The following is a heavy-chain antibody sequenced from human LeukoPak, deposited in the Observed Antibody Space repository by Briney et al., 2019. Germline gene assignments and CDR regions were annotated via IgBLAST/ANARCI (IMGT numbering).Heavy chain of an antibody. Sequence: PGGSLRLXCAASGFTFSNYWMHWVRQTPGKGLVWVSRIISDGSSTSYADSVKGRFTISRDNAKNTLYLQMNSLGADDTAVYYCARDGSLPDYWGQGTLVTVSS. J-gene: IGHJ4*02. V-gene: IGHV3-74*01. CDR1: GFTFSNYW. CDR3: ARDGSLPDY. CDR2: IISDGSST.